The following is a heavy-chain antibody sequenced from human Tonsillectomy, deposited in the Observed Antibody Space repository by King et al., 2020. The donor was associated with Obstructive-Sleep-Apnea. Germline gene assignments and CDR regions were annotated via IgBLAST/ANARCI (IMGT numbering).Heavy chain of an antibody. Sequence: VQLVESGGGLVQPGRSLRLSCTASGFTFGDYAMSWFRQAPGKGLEWVGFIRSKAYGGTTEYAASVKGRFTIPRDDSKSIAYLQMNSLKTEDTAVYYCTRGPVTTDNWFDPWGQGTLVTVSS. J-gene: IGHJ5*02. V-gene: IGHV3-49*03. CDR3: TRGPVTTDNWFDP. CDR1: GFTFGDYA. CDR2: IRSKAYGGTT. D-gene: IGHD4-17*01.